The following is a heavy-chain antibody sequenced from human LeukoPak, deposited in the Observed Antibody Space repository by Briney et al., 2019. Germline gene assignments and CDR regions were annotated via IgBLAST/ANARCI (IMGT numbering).Heavy chain of an antibody. CDR3: ARAVTRGVISLVD. Sequence: SGTLSLTCAVSGDSISSSRWWTWVRQPPGKGLEWIGEMFYSGTSNYNPSLESRVTISVDTSKNQFSLKLTSVTAGDTAVYYCARAVTRGVISLVDWGQGALVTVSS. V-gene: IGHV4-4*02. D-gene: IGHD3-10*01. CDR1: GDSISSSRW. J-gene: IGHJ4*02. CDR2: MFYSGTS.